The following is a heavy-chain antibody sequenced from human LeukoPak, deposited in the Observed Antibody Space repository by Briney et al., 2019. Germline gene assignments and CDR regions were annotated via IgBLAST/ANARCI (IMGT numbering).Heavy chain of an antibody. CDR2: TNPNSGAT. CDR1: GYTFSGYY. J-gene: IGHJ4*02. Sequence: ASVKVSCKASGYTFSGYYIHWVRQAPGQGLEWMGWTNPNSGATNYAQKFQGRVTMTRDTSITTAYMELSRLTSDDTAVYHCARVGLYGSGSYLVYWGQGTLVTVSS. D-gene: IGHD3-10*01. V-gene: IGHV1-2*02. CDR3: ARVGLYGSGSYLVY.